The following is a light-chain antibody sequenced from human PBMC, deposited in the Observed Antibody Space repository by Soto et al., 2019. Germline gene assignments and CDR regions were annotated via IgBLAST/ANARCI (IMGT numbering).Light chain of an antibody. Sequence: EIVMTPSPYTLSVSPGESATLSCMASQSVSSNLAWYQQKPGQAPRLLIYGASTRATGIPARCSGSGSGTEFTLTISSVQSEDFAVYYCQQYNNWPPWTFGQGTKVDIK. V-gene: IGKV3-15*01. CDR3: QQYNNWPPWT. CDR1: QSVSSN. CDR2: GAS. J-gene: IGKJ1*01.